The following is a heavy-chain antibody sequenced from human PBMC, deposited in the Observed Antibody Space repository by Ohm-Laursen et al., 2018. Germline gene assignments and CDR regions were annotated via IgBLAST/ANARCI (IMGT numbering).Heavy chain of an antibody. CDR2: IYYSGST. D-gene: IGHD3-16*01. V-gene: IGHV4-59*01. CDR3: ARSVSWGDGLDY. J-gene: IGHJ4*02. Sequence: SQTLSLTCTVSGGSIGSYYWSWIRQPPGKGLEWIGYIYYSGSTNYNPSLKSRVTISVDTSKNQFSLKLSSVTAADTAVYYCARSVSWGDGLDYWGQGTLVTVSS. CDR1: GGSIGSYY.